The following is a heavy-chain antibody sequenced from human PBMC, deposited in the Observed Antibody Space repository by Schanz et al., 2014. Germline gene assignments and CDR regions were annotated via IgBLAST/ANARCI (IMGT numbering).Heavy chain of an antibody. D-gene: IGHD3-10*01. CDR3: ATAEDASGSYGLPACGV. J-gene: IGHJ6*02. CDR1: GYPLSKLS. Sequence: QVQLVQSGAEVKKAGASVKVSCKVSGYPLSKLSIHWVRQAPGKGLEWMGGLDLEDGEIVYAEQLKGRVTMTEDSSTDTAYMELSSLRSQDTAVYYCATAEDASGSYGLPACGVWGQGTTVLVSS. CDR2: LDLEDGEI. V-gene: IGHV1-24*01.